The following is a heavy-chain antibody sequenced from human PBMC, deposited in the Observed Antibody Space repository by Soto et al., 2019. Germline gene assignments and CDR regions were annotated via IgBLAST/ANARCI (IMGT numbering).Heavy chain of an antibody. V-gene: IGHV1-18*01. CDR3: ARGGQWDFLSDY. D-gene: IGHD1-26*01. CDR1: GYTFTRYY. Sequence: QVQLVQSGAEVKKPGASVKVSCMASGYTFTRYYINLVRQAPGQGLEWMGCVSAYNGNTHYEQKLQGIVTLTTDTSTSTAYMELRSLRSDDTAVYFCARGGQWDFLSDYWGQGTLVTVSS. CDR2: VSAYNGNT. J-gene: IGHJ4*02.